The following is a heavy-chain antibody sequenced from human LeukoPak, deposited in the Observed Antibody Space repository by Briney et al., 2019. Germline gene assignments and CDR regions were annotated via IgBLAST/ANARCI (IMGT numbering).Heavy chain of an antibody. Sequence: SETLSLTCAVYGGSFSGYYWSWIRQPPGKGLEWIGEISHSGSTNYNPSLKSRVTISVDTSKNQFSLKLSSVTAADTAVYYCARATDYGGNPGGFDYWGQGTLVTVSS. CDR3: ARATDYGGNPGGFDY. CDR2: ISHSGST. CDR1: GGSFSGYY. V-gene: IGHV4-34*01. D-gene: IGHD4-23*01. J-gene: IGHJ4*02.